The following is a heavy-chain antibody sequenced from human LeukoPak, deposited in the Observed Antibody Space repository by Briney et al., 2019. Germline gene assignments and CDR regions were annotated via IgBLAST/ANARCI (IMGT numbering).Heavy chain of an antibody. CDR3: TSGLIAIESDNNLYQYMDV. D-gene: IGHD2-21*01. V-gene: IGHV3-21*01. CDR2: ITSKSNYI. J-gene: IGHJ6*03. Sequence: GGSLRLSCSGSGFTFSVYSMNWVPQAPGKGLEWVSSITSKSNYIYYSDSVKGRFTLSRDNAMNSVFLQLNSLRAEDSAVYYCTSGLIAIESDNNLYQYMDVWGKGTTVTVSS. CDR1: GFTFSVYS.